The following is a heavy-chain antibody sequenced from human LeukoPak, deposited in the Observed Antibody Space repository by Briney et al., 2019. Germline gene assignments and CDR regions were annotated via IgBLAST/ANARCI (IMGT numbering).Heavy chain of an antibody. D-gene: IGHD2-2*01. CDR2: IIPIFGTA. J-gene: IGHJ5*02. CDR3: ARDSADCSSTSCSGGGLDP. V-gene: IGHV1-69*13. Sequence: SVKVSCKASGYTFTGYYIHWVRQAPGQGLEWMGGIIPIFGTANYAQKFQGRVTITADESTSTAYMELSSLRSEDTAVYYCARDSADCSSTSCSGGGLDPWGQGTLVTVSS. CDR1: GYTFTGYY.